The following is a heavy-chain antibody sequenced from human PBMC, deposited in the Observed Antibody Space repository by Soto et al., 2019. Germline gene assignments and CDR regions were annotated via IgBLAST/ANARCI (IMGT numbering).Heavy chain of an antibody. CDR2: ISYDGSNK. D-gene: IGHD5-18*01. CDR3: AKREDTAFDY. V-gene: IGHV3-30*18. CDR1: GFTFSGYN. J-gene: IGHJ4*02. Sequence: GGSLRLSCVASGFTFSGYNMHWVRQAPGKGLEWVAVISYDGSNKYYADSLKGRFTISRDNSRNTLYLQMNSLKPEDTAVYYCAKREDTAFDYWGQGTLVTVSS.